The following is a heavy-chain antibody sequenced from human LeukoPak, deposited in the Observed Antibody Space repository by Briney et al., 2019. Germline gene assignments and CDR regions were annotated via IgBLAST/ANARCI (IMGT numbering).Heavy chain of an antibody. J-gene: IGHJ6*03. V-gene: IGHV3-53*01. CDR2: IYSGGST. CDR1: GFTVSSNY. D-gene: IGHD3-10*01. CDR3: ARDRRERGFREFHYYYYYMDV. Sequence: GGSLRLSCAASGFTVSSNYMSWVRQAPGKGLEWVSVIYSGGSTYYADSVKGRFTISRDNSKNTLYLQMNNLRAEDTAAYYCARDRRERGFREFHYYYYYMDVWGKGTTVTVSS.